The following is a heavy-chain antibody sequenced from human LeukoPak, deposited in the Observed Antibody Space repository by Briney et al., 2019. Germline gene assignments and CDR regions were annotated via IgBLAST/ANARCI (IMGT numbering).Heavy chain of an antibody. Sequence: SETLSLTCTVSGGSISSYYWSWIRQPPGKGLEWIGYIYYSGSTNYNPSLKSRVTISVDTSKNQFYLKLSSVTAADTAVYYCARGFYGSGSYYNASYYYYYYYMDVWGKGTTVTVSS. V-gene: IGHV4-59*01. J-gene: IGHJ6*03. CDR3: ARGFYGSGSYYNASYYYYYYYMDV. CDR1: GGSISSYY. CDR2: IYYSGST. D-gene: IGHD3-10*01.